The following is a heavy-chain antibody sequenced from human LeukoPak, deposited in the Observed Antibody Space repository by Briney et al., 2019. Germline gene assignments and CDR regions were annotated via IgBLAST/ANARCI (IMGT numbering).Heavy chain of an antibody. CDR3: ARGLGYSGYTVDY. V-gene: IGHV1-69*13. CDR2: IIPIFGTA. D-gene: IGHD5-12*01. Sequence: SVKVSCKASGGTFSSYAISWVRQAPGQGLEWMGGIIPIFGTANYAQKFQGRVTITADESTSTAYMELSSLRSEDTAVYYCARGLGYSGYTVDYWGREPWSPSPQ. CDR1: GGTFSSYA. J-gene: IGHJ4*02.